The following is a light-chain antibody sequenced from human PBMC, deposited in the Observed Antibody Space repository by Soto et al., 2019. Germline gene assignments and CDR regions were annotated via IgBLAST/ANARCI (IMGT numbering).Light chain of an antibody. CDR1: SGSVSTSYY. CDR3: VLYMGSGIWV. V-gene: IGLV8-61*01. J-gene: IGLJ3*02. Sequence: QAVVTQEPSFSVSPGGTVTLTCGLNSGSVSTSYYPSWFQQTPGQASRTLIYSTNTRSSGVPDRFSGSILGNKAALTITGAQADDESDYYCVLYMGSGIWVFGGGTKLTVL. CDR2: STN.